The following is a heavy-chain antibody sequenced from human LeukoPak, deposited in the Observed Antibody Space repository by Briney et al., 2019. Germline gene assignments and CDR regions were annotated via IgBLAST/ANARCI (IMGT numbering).Heavy chain of an antibody. V-gene: IGHV1-69*04. J-gene: IGHJ4*02. CDR2: IIPILGIA. CDR3: AGDREGYCSGGSCPFDY. Sequence: SVKVSCKASGGTFSSYAISWVRQAPGQGLEWMGRIIPILGIANYAQKFQGRVTITADKSTSTAYMELSSLRSEDTAVYYCAGDREGYCSGGSCPFDYWGQGTLVTVSS. D-gene: IGHD2-15*01. CDR1: GGTFSSYA.